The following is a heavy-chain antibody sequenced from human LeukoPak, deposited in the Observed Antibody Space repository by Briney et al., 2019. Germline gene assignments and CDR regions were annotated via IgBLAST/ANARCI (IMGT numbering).Heavy chain of an antibody. CDR3: ARQRYFDWFFDY. Sequence: GGSLEISFQGSGYRFTSYWIGWVRQLPGKGLEWMGISYPGDSDTRYSPSFQGQVTISADKSISTAYLQWSSLKASDTAMYYCARQRYFDWFFDYWGQGTLVTVSS. J-gene: IGHJ4*02. V-gene: IGHV5-51*01. CDR1: GYRFTSYW. D-gene: IGHD3-9*01. CDR2: SYPGDSDT.